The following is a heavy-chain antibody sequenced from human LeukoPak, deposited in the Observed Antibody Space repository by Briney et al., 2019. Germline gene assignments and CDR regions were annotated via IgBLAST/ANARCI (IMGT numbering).Heavy chain of an antibody. Sequence: GGSLRLSCAASTFSLSSYGMRWVRHVPGRGLGWVAAVWKDGSNKYYGDSVKGRFTISRDNSKNTLYLQMNSLRAEDTAVYYCARDYYGSGSPDYWGQGTLVTVSS. V-gene: IGHV3-33*01. CDR3: ARDYYGSGSPDY. CDR2: VWKDGSNK. CDR1: TFSLSSYG. D-gene: IGHD3-10*01. J-gene: IGHJ4*02.